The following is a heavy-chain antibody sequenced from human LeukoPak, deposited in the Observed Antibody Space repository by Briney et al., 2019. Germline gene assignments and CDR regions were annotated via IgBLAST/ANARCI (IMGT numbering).Heavy chain of an antibody. J-gene: IGHJ3*02. V-gene: IGHV3-48*01. Sequence: GGSLRLSCTASGFAFSSYGMHWVRQAPGKGLEWVSYISSSSSTIYYADSVKGRFTISRDNAKNSLYLQMNSLRAEDTAVYYCARESEQWLVRREAFDIWGQGTMVTVSS. D-gene: IGHD6-19*01. CDR3: ARESEQWLVRREAFDI. CDR2: ISSSSSTI. CDR1: GFAFSSYG.